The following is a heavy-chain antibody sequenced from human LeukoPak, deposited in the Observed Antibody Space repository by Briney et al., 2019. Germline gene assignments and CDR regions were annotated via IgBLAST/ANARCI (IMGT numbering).Heavy chain of an antibody. Sequence: GGSLSLSCASSGFTFSSYAMSWVRQAPGKGLEWVSAISGSGGSTYYANSVKGPFTISRDNSKNTLYLQMNSLRAEDTAVYYCARISGFFDYWGQGTLVTVSS. CDR2: ISGSGGST. CDR1: GFTFSSYA. CDR3: ARISGFFDY. V-gene: IGHV3-23*01. J-gene: IGHJ4*02. D-gene: IGHD5-12*01.